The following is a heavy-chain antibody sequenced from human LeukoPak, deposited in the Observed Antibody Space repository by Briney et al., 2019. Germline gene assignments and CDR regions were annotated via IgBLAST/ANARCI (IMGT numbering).Heavy chain of an antibody. CDR2: INHSGST. D-gene: IGHD2-8*01. J-gene: IGHJ4*02. Sequence: PSETLSLTCAVYGGSLSGYYWSWIRQPPGKGLEWIGEINHSGSTNYNPSLKSRVTISVDTSKNQFSLKLSSVTAADTAVYYCARYCTNGATGLGCWGQGTLVTVSS. V-gene: IGHV4-34*01. CDR1: GGSLSGYY. CDR3: ARYCTNGATGLGC.